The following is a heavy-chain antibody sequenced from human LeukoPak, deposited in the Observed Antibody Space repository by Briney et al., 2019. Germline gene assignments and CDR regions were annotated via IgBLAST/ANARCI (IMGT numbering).Heavy chain of an antibody. CDR3: ARGGYYYDSSGYY. D-gene: IGHD3-22*01. CDR2: ISSSSSTI. Sequence: GGSLRLSCAASGFTFSSYSMNWVRQAPGKGLEWVSYISSSSSTIYYADSVKGRFTISRDNAKNSLYLQMNSLRAEDTAVYYCARGGYYYDSSGYYWGQGTLVTVSS. V-gene: IGHV3-48*01. J-gene: IGHJ4*02. CDR1: GFTFSSYS.